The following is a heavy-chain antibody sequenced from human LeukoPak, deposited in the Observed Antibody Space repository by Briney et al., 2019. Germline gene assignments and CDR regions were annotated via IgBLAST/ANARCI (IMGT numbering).Heavy chain of an antibody. D-gene: IGHD3-16*01. CDR1: GGSITSRFY. CDR3: ARASVLLSADY. CDR2: IYNSGGT. V-gene: IGHV4-59*01. Sequence: ASETLSLTCTVSGGSITSRFYWSSIRPSPGKGLEWICYIYNSGGTKYNPSLKGGLTTSVDTYKNQFALNLSSVTAADTAVYFCARASVLLSADYWGQGTLVTVSS. J-gene: IGHJ4*02.